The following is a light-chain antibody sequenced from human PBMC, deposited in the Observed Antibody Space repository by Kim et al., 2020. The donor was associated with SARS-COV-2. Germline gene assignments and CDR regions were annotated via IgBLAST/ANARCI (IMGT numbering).Light chain of an antibody. J-gene: IGKJ2*01. V-gene: IGKV3-11*01. Sequence: EIVLTQSPATLSLSAGERATLSCRASHNSGTNLAWYQQKPGRAPRLLIYDASSRAAGVPDRFTGSGSGTDFTLTISSLEPEDFAVYYCHQCANWPNTFGQGTKLEI. CDR2: DAS. CDR3: HQCANWPNT. CDR1: HNSGTN.